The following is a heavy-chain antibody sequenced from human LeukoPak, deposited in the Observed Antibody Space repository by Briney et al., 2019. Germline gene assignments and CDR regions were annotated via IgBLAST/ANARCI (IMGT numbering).Heavy chain of an antibody. V-gene: IGHV3-30-3*01. CDR2: ISYDGNIK. CDR3: ARGLPPLDY. J-gene: IGHJ4*02. Sequence: GGSLRLSCAASGFTFKSYAIHWVRQAPGKGLEWVAFISYDGNIKYYADSVKGRVTISRDNSKNTLYLQMNSLRAEDTAVYYCARGLPPLDYWGQGTLVTVSS. CDR1: GFTFKSYA.